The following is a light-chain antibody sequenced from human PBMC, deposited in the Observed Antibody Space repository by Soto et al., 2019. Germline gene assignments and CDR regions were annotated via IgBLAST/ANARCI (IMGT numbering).Light chain of an antibody. CDR2: GAS. V-gene: IGKV3-20*01. J-gene: IGKJ5*01. CDR3: QQYDSSPLVT. Sequence: EIVLTQSPGTLSLSPGERATLSCRASQSVSRSYVAWYQQKPGQAPRLLIYGASSSATGIPARFSGSGSGTDFTLTISRLEPEDFAVYYCQQYDSSPLVTFGQGTRLEIK. CDR1: QSVSRSY.